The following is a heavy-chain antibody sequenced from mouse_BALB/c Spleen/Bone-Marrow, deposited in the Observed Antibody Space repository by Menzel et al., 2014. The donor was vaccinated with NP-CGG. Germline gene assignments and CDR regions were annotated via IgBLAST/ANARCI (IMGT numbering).Heavy chain of an antibody. J-gene: IGHJ2*01. V-gene: IGHV5-12-2*01. CDR1: GFTFSSYT. Sequence: EVMLVESGGGLVQPGGSLKLSCAASGFTFSSYTMSWVRQTPEKRLEWVAYISNGGGSTYYPDTVKGRFTISRDNAKNTLYLQMSSLKSEDTATYYCARHYYGSSYFDYWGQGTTLTVSS. D-gene: IGHD1-1*01. CDR2: ISNGGGST. CDR3: ARHYYGSSYFDY.